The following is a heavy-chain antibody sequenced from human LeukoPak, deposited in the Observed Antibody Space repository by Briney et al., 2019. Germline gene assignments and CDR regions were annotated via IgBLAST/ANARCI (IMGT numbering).Heavy chain of an antibody. Sequence: SETLSLTCTVSGGSISNYYWSWIRQPPGKGLEWIGYISSSGSTNYNPSLKSRVTISVDTSRNQFSLRLSSVAAADSAVYYFAGGRLWLAHDYWGLGTLVTVSS. CDR3: AGGRLWLAHDY. V-gene: IGHV4-59*08. CDR2: ISSSGST. D-gene: IGHD6-19*01. J-gene: IGHJ4*02. CDR1: GGSISNYY.